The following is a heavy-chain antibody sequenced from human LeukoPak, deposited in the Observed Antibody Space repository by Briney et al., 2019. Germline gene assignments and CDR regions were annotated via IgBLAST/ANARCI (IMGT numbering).Heavy chain of an antibody. V-gene: IGHV5-51*01. Sequence: PGESLKISCKGSGYSFTSYWIGWVRQMPGKGLEWMGIIYPGDSDTRYSPSFQGQVTISADKSISTAYLQWSSLKASDTAMYYCARGAYSSGWYDSSDAFDIWGQGTMVTVSS. CDR1: GYSFTSYW. CDR2: IYPGDSDT. CDR3: ARGAYSSGWYDSSDAFDI. J-gene: IGHJ3*02. D-gene: IGHD6-19*01.